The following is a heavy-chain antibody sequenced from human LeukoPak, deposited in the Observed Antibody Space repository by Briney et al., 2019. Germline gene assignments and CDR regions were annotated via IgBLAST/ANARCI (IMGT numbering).Heavy chain of an antibody. J-gene: IGHJ4*02. CDR2: ISSSSSSYI. D-gene: IGHD4-17*01. Sequence: GGSLRLSCAASGFTFTSYTINWVRQAPGKGLEWVSSISSSSSSYIYYADSVKGRFTISRDNAKNSLYLQMNSLRAEDTALYYCARDYYGDYYFDYWGQGTLVTVSS. V-gene: IGHV3-21*01. CDR1: GFTFTSYT. CDR3: ARDYYGDYYFDY.